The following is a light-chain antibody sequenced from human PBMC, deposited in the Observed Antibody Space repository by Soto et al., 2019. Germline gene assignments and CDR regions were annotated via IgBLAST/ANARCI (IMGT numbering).Light chain of an antibody. CDR3: QQLNSYPWT. J-gene: IGKJ1*01. Sequence: DIPLTQSPSFLSASVGDRVTITCRASQGISSYLAWYQQKPGKAPKLLIYAASTLQSGVPSRFSGSGSGTEFTLTISSLQPEDFATYYCQQLNSYPWTFGRGTKVEIK. CDR1: QGISSY. CDR2: AAS. V-gene: IGKV1-9*01.